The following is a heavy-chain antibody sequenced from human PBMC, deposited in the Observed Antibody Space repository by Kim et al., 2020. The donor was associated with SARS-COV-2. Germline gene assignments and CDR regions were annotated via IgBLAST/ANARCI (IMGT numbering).Heavy chain of an antibody. CDR2: IDPSDSYT. J-gene: IGHJ6*02. CDR1: GYSFTSYW. V-gene: IGHV5-10-1*01. CDR3: ARHWHYGGNSVGDYYYGMDV. D-gene: IGHD4-17*01. Sequence: GESLKISCKGSGYSFTSYWISWVRQMPGKGLEWMGRIDPSDSYTNYSPSFQGHVTISADKSISTAYLQWSSLKASDTAMYYCARHWHYGGNSVGDYYYGMDVWGQGTTVTVSS.